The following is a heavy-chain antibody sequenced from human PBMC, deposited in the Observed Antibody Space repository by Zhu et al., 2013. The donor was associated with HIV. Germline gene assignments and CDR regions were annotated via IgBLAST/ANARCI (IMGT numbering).Heavy chain of an antibody. D-gene: IGHD3-9*01. CDR1: GFTFDDYA. CDR2: ISWNSGSI. V-gene: IGHV3-9*01. J-gene: IGHJ4*02. CDR3: AKDKGEGYFDHFDY. Sequence: VQLVESGGGLVQPGRSLRLSCAASGFTFDDYAMHWVRQAPGKGLEWVSGISWNSGSIGYADSVKGRFTISRDNAKNSLYLQMNSLRAEDTALYYCAKDKGEGYFDHFDYWGQGTLVTVSS.